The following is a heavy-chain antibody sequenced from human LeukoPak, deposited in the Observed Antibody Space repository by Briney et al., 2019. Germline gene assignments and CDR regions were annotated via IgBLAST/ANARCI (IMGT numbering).Heavy chain of an antibody. J-gene: IGHJ5*02. CDR1: GGSISSSSYY. Sequence: ASETLSLTCTVSGGSISSSSYYWGWIRQPPGKGLEWIGSIYYSGSTYYNPSLKSRVTISVDTSKNQFSLKLSSVTAADTAVYYCARGPPQYDSSGYYLVWFDPWGQGTLVTVSS. D-gene: IGHD3-22*01. V-gene: IGHV4-39*07. CDR3: ARGPPQYDSSGYYLVWFDP. CDR2: IYYSGST.